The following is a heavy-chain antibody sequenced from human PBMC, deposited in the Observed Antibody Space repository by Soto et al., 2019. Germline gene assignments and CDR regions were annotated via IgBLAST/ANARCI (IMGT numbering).Heavy chain of an antibody. CDR3: ASHYDSSGYYYRGLDD. J-gene: IGHJ4*02. V-gene: IGHV1-69*12. Sequence: QVQLVQSGAEVKKPGSSVKVSCKASGGTFSSYAISWVRQAPGQGLEWMGGIIPIFGTADYAQKFQDRVTITADESTSTGNMELRSLRSEDTAVYYCASHYDSSGYYYRGLDDWGQGTLVTVSS. CDR2: IIPIFGTA. CDR1: GGTFSSYA. D-gene: IGHD3-22*01.